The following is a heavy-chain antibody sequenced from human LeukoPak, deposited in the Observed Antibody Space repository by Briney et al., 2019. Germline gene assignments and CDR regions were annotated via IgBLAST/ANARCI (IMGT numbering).Heavy chain of an antibody. J-gene: IGHJ4*02. CDR1: GFIFSTYA. V-gene: IGHV3-23*01. Sequence: GGSLRLSCAASGFIFSTYAMTWVRQAPGKGLEWVSTISGSAGSTNYADSVRGRFTISRDNSKNTLYLQMNSLRAEDTAVYHCAKDASSWRGYYDYWGQGTLVTVSS. CDR3: AKDASSWRGYYDY. D-gene: IGHD6-13*01. CDR2: ISGSAGST.